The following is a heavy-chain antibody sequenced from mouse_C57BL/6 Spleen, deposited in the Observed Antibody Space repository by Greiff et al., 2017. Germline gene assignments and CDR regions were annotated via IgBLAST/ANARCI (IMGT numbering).Heavy chain of an antibody. V-gene: IGHV1-61*01. J-gene: IGHJ2*01. D-gene: IGHD1-1*01. CDR1: GYTFTSYW. Sequence: QVQLQQPGAELVRPGSSVKLSCKASGYTFTSYWMDWVKQRPGQGLEWIGNIYPSDSETHYNQKFKDKATLTVDKSSSTACMQLSSLTSEDSAVXYCARDGTTVVAFDYWGQGTTLTVSS. CDR3: ARDGTTVVAFDY. CDR2: IYPSDSET.